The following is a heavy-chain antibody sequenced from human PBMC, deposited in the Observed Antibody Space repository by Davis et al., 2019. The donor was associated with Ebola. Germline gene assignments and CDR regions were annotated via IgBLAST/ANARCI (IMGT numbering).Heavy chain of an antibody. J-gene: IGHJ6*02. Sequence: AASVKVSCKASGYTFTSYDINWVRQATGQGLEWMGWMNPNSGNTGYAQKFQGWVTMTRNTSISTAYMELSSLRSEDTAVYYCAREVVVAATLYYGMDVWGQGTTVTVSS. D-gene: IGHD2-15*01. CDR3: AREVVVAATLYYGMDV. CDR1: GYTFTSYD. V-gene: IGHV1-8*01. CDR2: MNPNSGNT.